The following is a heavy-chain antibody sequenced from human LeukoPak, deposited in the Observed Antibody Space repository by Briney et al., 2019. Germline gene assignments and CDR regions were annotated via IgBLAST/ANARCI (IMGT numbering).Heavy chain of an antibody. CDR2: INHSGST. Sequence: PSETLSLTCAVYGGSFSGYYWSWIRQPPGKGLEWIWEINHSGSTNYYPSPKSRGTISVDTSKNQFSLKLSSVTAADTAVYYCARGDNWNQAADYCGQGTLVTVSS. V-gene: IGHV4-34*01. D-gene: IGHD1-20*01. CDR1: GGSFSGYY. J-gene: IGHJ4*02. CDR3: ARGDNWNQAADY.